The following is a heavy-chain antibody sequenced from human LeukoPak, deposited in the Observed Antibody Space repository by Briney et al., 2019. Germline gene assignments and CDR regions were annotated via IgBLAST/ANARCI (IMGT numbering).Heavy chain of an antibody. J-gene: IGHJ6*02. Sequence: VASVKVSCKASGGTFSSYAISWVRQAPGQGLEWMGRIIPIFGIANYAQKFQGRVTITADKSTSTAYMELSSLRSEDTAVYYCARSRLIDSSGYHLWGGQYYYYGMDVWGQGTTVTVSS. CDR1: GGTFSSYA. CDR3: ARSRLIDSSGYHLWGGQYYYYGMDV. CDR2: IIPIFGIA. D-gene: IGHD3-22*01. V-gene: IGHV1-69*04.